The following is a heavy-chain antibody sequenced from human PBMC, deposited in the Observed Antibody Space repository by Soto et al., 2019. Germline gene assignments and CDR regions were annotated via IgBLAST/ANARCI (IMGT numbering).Heavy chain of an antibody. V-gene: IGHV4-34*01. J-gene: IGHJ5*02. D-gene: IGHD3-3*01. Sequence: KTSETLSLTCAAYGGSVNGYYWNWIRQPPGKGLEWIGEINHTGGTHYNPSLKSRVTMSVDTSKNQFSLRLSSVTAADTAIYYCATRITVFGLLIPPFDPWVQGTQVTVSS. CDR1: GGSVNGYY. CDR2: INHTGGT. CDR3: ATRITVFGLLIPPFDP.